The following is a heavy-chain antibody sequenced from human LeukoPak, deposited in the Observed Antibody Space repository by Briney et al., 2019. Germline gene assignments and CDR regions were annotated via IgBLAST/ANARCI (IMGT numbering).Heavy chain of an antibody. CDR2: ISGSGGST. V-gene: IGHV3-23*01. D-gene: IGHD5-24*01. Sequence: GSLRLSCAASGFTFSSYAMSWVRQAPGKGLEWVSAISGSGGSTYYADSVKGRFTISRDNSKNTLYLQMNSLRAEDTAVYYCATGDGYNYPFDYWGQGTLVTVSS. J-gene: IGHJ4*02. CDR1: GFTFSSYA. CDR3: ATGDGYNYPFDY.